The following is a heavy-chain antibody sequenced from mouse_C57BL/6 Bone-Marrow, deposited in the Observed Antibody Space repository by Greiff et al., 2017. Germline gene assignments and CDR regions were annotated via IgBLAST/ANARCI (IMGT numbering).Heavy chain of an antibody. D-gene: IGHD1-1*01. J-gene: IGHJ2*01. CDR2: INPSTGGT. CDR1: GYSFTGYY. V-gene: IGHV1-42*01. Sequence: EVQLQQSGPELVKPGASVKISCKASGYSFTGYYMNWVKQSPEKSLEWIGEINPSTGGTTYNQKFKAKATLTVDKSSSTAYMQLKSLTSEDSAGYYCASDYYGSSYFDDWGQGTPLTVSS. CDR3: ASDYYGSSYFDD.